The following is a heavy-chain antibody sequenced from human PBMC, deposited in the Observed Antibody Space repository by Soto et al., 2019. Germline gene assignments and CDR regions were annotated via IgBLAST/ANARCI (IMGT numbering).Heavy chain of an antibody. CDR3: IVRGQWLAHDVDY. CDR2: IIPIFGTA. Sequence: SVKVSCKASGGTFSSYAISWVRQAPGQGLEWMGGIIPIFGTANYPQKFQGRVTITADESTSTAYMELSSLRSEDTAVYYCIVRGQWLAHDVDYWGQGTLVTVSS. V-gene: IGHV1-69*13. CDR1: GGTFSSYA. D-gene: IGHD6-19*01. J-gene: IGHJ4*02.